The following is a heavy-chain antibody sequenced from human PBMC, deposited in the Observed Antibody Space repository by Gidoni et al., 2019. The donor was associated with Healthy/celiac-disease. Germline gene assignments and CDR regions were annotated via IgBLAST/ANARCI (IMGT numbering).Heavy chain of an antibody. CDR2: ISSNGGST. CDR3: AREGYDSSGYHPAFDY. J-gene: IGHJ4*02. V-gene: IGHV3-64*01. D-gene: IGHD3-22*01. CDR1: GFTFSSYA. Sequence: EVQLVESGGGWVQPGGSLRLSCAASGFTFSSYAMHWVRQAPGKGLEYVSAISSNGGSTYYANSVKGRFTISRDNSKNTLYLQMGSLRAEDMAVYYCAREGYDSSGYHPAFDYWGQGTLVTVSS.